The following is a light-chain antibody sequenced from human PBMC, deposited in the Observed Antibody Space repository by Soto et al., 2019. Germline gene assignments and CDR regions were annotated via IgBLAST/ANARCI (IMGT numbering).Light chain of an antibody. Sequence: DIVMTQTPLSLSVTPGQPASISCKSSQSLLHSNGKTYLFCYLQKPGQSPQLLIYWASTRESGVPDRFSGSGSGTDFTLTISSLQAEDVAVYYCQQYYSTRTWTFGQGTKVDIK. V-gene: IGKV2-29*01. CDR3: QQYYSTRTWT. CDR2: WAS. CDR1: QSLLHSNGKTY. J-gene: IGKJ1*01.